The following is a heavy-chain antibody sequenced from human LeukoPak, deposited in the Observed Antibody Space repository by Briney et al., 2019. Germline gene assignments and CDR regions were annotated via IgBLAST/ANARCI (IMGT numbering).Heavy chain of an antibody. D-gene: IGHD3-22*01. J-gene: IGHJ3*02. CDR3: ARAYYDSSGYHADAFDI. CDR1: GGSISSSSYY. CDR2: IYYSGST. V-gene: IGHV4-39*07. Sequence: PSETLSLTCTVSGGSISSSSYYWGWIRQPPGKGLEWIVSIYYSGSTYYNPSLKSRVTISVDTSKNQFSLKLSSVTAADTAVYYCARAYYDSSGYHADAFDIWGQGTMVTVSS.